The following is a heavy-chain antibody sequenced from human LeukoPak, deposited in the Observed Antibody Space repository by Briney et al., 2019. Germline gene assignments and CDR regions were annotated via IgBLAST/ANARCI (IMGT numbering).Heavy chain of an antibody. CDR1: GFTFDDYA. D-gene: IGHD6-13*01. V-gene: IGHV3-9*01. CDR3: ARVIAAAGTDWFDP. CDR2: ISWNSGSI. J-gene: IGHJ5*02. Sequence: GGSLRLSCAASGFTFDDYAMHWVRQAPGKGLEWVSGISWNSGSIGYADSVKGRFTISRDNSKNTLYLQMNSLRAEDTAVYYCARVIAAAGTDWFDPWGQGTLVTVSS.